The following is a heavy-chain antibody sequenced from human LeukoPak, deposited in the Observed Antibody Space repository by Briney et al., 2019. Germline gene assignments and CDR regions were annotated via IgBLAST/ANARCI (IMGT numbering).Heavy chain of an antibody. CDR1: GDSVSSNSAA. CDR3: ARRLTQYDCFDP. V-gene: IGHV6-1*01. Sequence: SQTLSLTCAISGDSVSSNSAAWNWIRQSPSRGLEWLGRTYYRSTWYNDYAVSVRGRITVNPDTSKNQFSLHLNSVTPEDTAVYYCARRLTQYDCFDPWGQGILVTVSS. D-gene: IGHD2-2*01. J-gene: IGHJ5*02. CDR2: TYYRSTWYN.